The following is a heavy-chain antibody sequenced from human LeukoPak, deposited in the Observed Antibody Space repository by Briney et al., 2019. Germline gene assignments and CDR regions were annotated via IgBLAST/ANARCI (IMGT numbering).Heavy chain of an antibody. CDR3: ARVGSSGWRGYFDY. Sequence: ASVEVSCKASGYTFTGYYMHWVRQAPGQGLEWMGRINPNSGGTNYAQKFQDRVTMTRDTSISTAYMELSRLRSDDTAVYYCARVGSSGWRGYFDYWGQGTLVTVSS. CDR1: GYTFTGYY. J-gene: IGHJ4*02. D-gene: IGHD6-19*01. CDR2: INPNSGGT. V-gene: IGHV1-2*06.